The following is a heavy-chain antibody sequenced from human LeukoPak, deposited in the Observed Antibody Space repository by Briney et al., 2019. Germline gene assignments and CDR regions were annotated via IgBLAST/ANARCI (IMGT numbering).Heavy chain of an antibody. CDR3: VLEVLSSGWVS. CDR2: LNPNSGGT. CDR1: EYTFTGYY. V-gene: IGHV1-2*06. D-gene: IGHD6-19*01. Sequence: ASVKVSCKASEYTFTGYYIHWVRQAPGQGLEWMGRLNPNSGGTNYVQKFQGRVTMTRDTSISTAYMELSRLRSDDTAVYYCVLEVLSSGWVSWGQGTLVTVSS. J-gene: IGHJ5*02.